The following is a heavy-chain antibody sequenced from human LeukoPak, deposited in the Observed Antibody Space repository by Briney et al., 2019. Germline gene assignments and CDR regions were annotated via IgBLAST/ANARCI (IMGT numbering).Heavy chain of an antibody. V-gene: IGHV1-69*13. CDR2: IIPVLGTT. CDR3: GASTVTVTYYYMAV. CDR1: GGSFSTHA. D-gene: IGHD2-21*02. Sequence: ASVKVSFKAAGGSFSTHAIIWVRQAPGQGLEWMGGIIPVLGTTNSAQRFQDRLSLTADESTGTASMELTSLRPEDSAVYYCGASTVTVTYYYMAVWGKGTTITVSS. J-gene: IGHJ6*03.